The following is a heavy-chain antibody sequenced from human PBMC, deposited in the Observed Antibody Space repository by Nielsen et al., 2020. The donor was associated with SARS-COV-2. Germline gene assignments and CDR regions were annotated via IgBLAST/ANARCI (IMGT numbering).Heavy chain of an antibody. CDR1: GFTFSSYS. Sequence: GESLKISCAASGFTFSSYSMNWVRQAPGKGLEWVSSISSSSSYIYYADSVKGRFTISRHNSKNTLYLQMNSLRAEDTAVYYCARVVAATYSFDYWGQGTLVTVSS. D-gene: IGHD2-15*01. J-gene: IGHJ4*02. CDR2: ISSSSSYI. CDR3: ARVVAATYSFDY. V-gene: IGHV3-21*04.